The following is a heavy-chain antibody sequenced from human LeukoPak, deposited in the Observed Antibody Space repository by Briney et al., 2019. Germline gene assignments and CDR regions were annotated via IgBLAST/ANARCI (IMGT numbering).Heavy chain of an antibody. CDR3: ARGNSGSRSIPFDY. CDR2: INSDGSST. V-gene: IGHV3-74*01. J-gene: IGHJ4*02. D-gene: IGHD1-26*01. CDR1: GLTFSSYW. Sequence: PGGSLRLSCAASGLTFSSYWMHWVRKAPGEGLVWVSRINSDGSSTSYADSVKGRFTISRDNAKNTLYLQMNSLRAEDTAVYYCARGNSGSRSIPFDYWGQGSLVTVSS.